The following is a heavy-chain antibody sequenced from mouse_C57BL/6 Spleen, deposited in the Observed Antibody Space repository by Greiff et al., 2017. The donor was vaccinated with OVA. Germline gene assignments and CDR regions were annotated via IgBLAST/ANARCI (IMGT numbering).Heavy chain of an antibody. CDR2: IWRGGST. J-gene: IGHJ3*01. D-gene: IGHD1-1*01. CDR1: CFSLTSYG. V-gene: IGHV2-2*01. Sequence: VMFVESRPCLVQPSQSLSITCPVSCFSLTSYGVHWVRQSPGKGLEWLGVIWRGGSTDYNAAFISRLSISKDNSKSQVFFKMNSLQADDTAIYYCARNYYGSSLWFAYWGQGTLVTVSA. CDR3: ARNYYGSSLWFAY.